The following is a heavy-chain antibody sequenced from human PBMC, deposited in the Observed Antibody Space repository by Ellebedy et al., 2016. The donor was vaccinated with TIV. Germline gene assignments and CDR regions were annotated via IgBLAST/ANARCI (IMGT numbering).Heavy chain of an antibody. CDR2: IYYSGST. CDR3: ARTPVWFGEDYYYYYGMDV. J-gene: IGHJ6*02. CDR1: GGSISSSSYY. Sequence: MPSETLSLTCTVSGGSISSSSYYWGWIRQPPGKGLEWIGSIYYSGSTYYNPSLKSRVTISVDTSKNQFSLKLSSVTAADTAVYYCARTPVWFGEDYYYYYGMDVWGQGTTVTVSS. D-gene: IGHD3-10*01. V-gene: IGHV4-39*07.